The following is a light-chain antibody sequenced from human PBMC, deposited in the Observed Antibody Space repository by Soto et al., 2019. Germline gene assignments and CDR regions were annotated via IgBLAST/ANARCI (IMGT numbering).Light chain of an antibody. CDR2: KAS. J-gene: IGKJ4*01. CDR1: QSINSW. CDR3: QQYNSYPLT. V-gene: IGKV1-5*03. Sequence: DIQMTQSPSTLSASVGDRVTITCRASQSINSWLAWYQQKPGKAHNLLIYKASSLESGVPSSFSGSGSGTEFTLTISSLQPDDFATYYCQQYNSYPLTFGGGTKVDIK.